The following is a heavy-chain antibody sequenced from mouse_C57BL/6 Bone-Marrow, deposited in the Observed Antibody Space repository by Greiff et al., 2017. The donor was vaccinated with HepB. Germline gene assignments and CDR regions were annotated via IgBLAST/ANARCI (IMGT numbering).Heavy chain of an antibody. V-gene: IGHV5-6*01. D-gene: IGHD2-3*01. CDR2: ISSGGSYT. CDR3: APVSYGGYPFAY. CDR1: GFTFSSYG. Sequence: EVKLVESGGDLVKPGGSLKLSCAASGFTFSSYGMSWVRQTPDKRLEWVATISSGGSYTYYPDSVKGRFTISRDNAKNTRYLQMSSLKSEDTAMYYCAPVSYGGYPFAYWGRGTLVTVSA. J-gene: IGHJ3*01.